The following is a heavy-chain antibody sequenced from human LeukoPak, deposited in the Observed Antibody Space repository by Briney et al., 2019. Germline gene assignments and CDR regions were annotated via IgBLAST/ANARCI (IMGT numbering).Heavy chain of an antibody. V-gene: IGHV4-31*03. D-gene: IGHD3-9*01. CDR3: ASADYDILAGYYLDY. CDR2: IYYSGST. CDR1: GGSISSGRYY. Sequence: SETLSLSCTVSGGSISSGRYYWHWIRQHPGKGLDWIGFIYYSGSTNYNPSLKSRVIISLDTSKNQFSLNLSSLTAADTAVYYCASADYDILAGYYLDYWGEGTLVTVSS. J-gene: IGHJ4*02.